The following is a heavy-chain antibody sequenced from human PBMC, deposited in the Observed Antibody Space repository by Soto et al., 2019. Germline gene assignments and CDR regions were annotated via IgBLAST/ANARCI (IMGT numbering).Heavy chain of an antibody. V-gene: IGHV4-30-2*01. CDR2: IYHSGST. Sequence: SETLSLTCAVSGGSISSGGYSWSWIRQPPGKGLEWIGYIYHSGSTYYNPSLKSRVTISVDRSKNQFSLKLSSVTAADTAVYDCARESYDSDNWFDPWGQGTLVTVS. CDR1: GGSISSGGYS. J-gene: IGHJ5*02. CDR3: ARESYDSDNWFDP. D-gene: IGHD3-16*01.